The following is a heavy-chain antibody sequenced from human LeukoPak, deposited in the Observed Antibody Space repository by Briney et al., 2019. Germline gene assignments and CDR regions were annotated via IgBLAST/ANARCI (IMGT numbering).Heavy chain of an antibody. D-gene: IGHD3-3*01. J-gene: IGHJ6*03. CDR1: GFTFSSYS. CDR2: ISSSSSTI. Sequence: PGGPLRLSCAASGFTFSSYSMKWVRQAPGRGLEWVSYISSSSSTIYYADSVKGRFTISRDNAKNSLYLQMNSLRAEDTAVYYCARDYDFWSQGYYMDVWGKGTTVTVSS. CDR3: ARDYDFWSQGYYMDV. V-gene: IGHV3-48*01.